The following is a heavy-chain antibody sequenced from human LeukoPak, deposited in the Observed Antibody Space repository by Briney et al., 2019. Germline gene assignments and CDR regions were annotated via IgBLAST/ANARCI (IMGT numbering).Heavy chain of an antibody. J-gene: IGHJ5*02. CDR2: IRRNSDGGTI. CDR1: GFTFSNAW. V-gene: IGHV3-15*07. CDR3: ATDFYDST. Sequence: PGGSLRLSCATSGFTFSNAWMNWVRQAPGKGLEWVGRIRRNSDGGTIDYAAPVKGRFTLSRDDSKTTLYLQMNSLQTEDTAVYYCATDFYDSTWGQGTLVTVSS. D-gene: IGHD3-22*01.